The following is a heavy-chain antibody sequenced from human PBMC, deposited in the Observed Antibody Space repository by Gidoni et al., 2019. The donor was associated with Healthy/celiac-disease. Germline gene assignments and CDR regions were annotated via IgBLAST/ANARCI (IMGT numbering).Heavy chain of an antibody. CDR3: ARRARPTDARPPGWFDP. J-gene: IGHJ5*02. V-gene: IGHV5-51*01. CDR2: IYPGDSDT. Sequence: WVRQMPGKGLEWMGIIYPGDSDTRYSPSFQGQVTISADKSISTAYLQWSSLKASDTAMYYCARRARPTDARPPGWFDPWGQGTLVTVSS.